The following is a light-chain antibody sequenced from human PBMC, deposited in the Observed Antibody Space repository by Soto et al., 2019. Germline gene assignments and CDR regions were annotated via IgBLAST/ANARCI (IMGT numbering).Light chain of an antibody. CDR1: SSDVGGYTS. CDR2: EVT. V-gene: IGLV2-8*01. Sequence: QSVLTQPPSASGSPGQSVTISCTGTSSDVGGYTSVSWYQQHPGKAPKLMIYEVTERPSGVPDRFAGSKSGNTASLTVSGLQAEDEADYYCSSYAGSNNFVFGGGTKLTVL. J-gene: IGLJ2*01. CDR3: SSYAGSNNFV.